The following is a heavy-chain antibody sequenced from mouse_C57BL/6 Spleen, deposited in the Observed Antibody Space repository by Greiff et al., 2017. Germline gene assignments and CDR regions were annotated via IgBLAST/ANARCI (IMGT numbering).Heavy chain of an antibody. V-gene: IGHV7-3*01. CDR1: GFTFTDYY. D-gene: IGHD2-3*01. Sequence: DVMLVASGGGLVQPGGSLRLSCAASGFTFTDYYMSWVRQPPVQALEWLGFIRNKANGYTTEYSASVKGRFTISRDNSQSILYLQMNDLRAEDSATYYCARYDGYSYAMDYWGQGTSVTVSS. CDR3: ARYDGYSYAMDY. CDR2: IRNKANGYTT. J-gene: IGHJ4*01.